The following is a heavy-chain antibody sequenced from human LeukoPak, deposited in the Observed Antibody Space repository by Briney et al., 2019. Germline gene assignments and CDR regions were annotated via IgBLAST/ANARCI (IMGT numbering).Heavy chain of an antibody. D-gene: IGHD2-2*01. V-gene: IGHV7-4-1*02. CDR2: INTNTGNP. CDR3: ARALNCSSTSCYGGPYYYMDV. J-gene: IGHJ6*03. CDR1: GYTFTSYA. Sequence: ASVKVSCKASGYTFTSYAMNWVRQAPGQGLEWMGWINTNTGNPTYAQGFTGRFVFSLDTSVSTAYLQISSLKAEDTAVYYCARALNCSSTSCYGGPYYYMDVWGKGTTVTVSS.